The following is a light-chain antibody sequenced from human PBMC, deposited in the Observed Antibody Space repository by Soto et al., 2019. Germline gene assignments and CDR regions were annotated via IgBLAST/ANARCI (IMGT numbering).Light chain of an antibody. CDR3: QQYGGSLPDT. V-gene: IGKV3-20*01. CDR2: GTS. CDR1: QSVSSSY. Sequence: EIVLTQSPGTLSLSPGERATLSCRASQSVSSSYLAWYQQKPGQPPRLLIYGTSSRATGVPDRFSGSGSGTDFTLTISRLEPEDVAVYYWQQYGGSLPDTFGQGTKLEIK. J-gene: IGKJ2*01.